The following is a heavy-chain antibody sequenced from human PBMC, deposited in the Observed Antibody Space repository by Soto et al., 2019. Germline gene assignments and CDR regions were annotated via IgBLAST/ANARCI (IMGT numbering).Heavy chain of an antibody. V-gene: IGHV1-3*01. CDR2: INAGNGNT. CDR3: VRAGGITMIVVFDP. CDR1: GYTFTGYA. D-gene: IGHD3-22*01. Sequence: ASVKVSCKASGYTFTGYAMDWGRQAPGQRLEWMGWINAGNGNTKYAQKLQGRVTMTTDTSTSTAYMELRSLRSDDTAVYYCVRAGGITMIVVFDPLGQGTLVTVSS. J-gene: IGHJ5*02.